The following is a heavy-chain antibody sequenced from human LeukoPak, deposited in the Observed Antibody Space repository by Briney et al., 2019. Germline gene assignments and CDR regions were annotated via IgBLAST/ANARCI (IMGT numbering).Heavy chain of an antibody. D-gene: IGHD3-10*01. CDR1: GGSISSSNL. CDR2: VSHRGDT. V-gene: IGHV4/OR15-8*02. J-gene: IGHJ4*02. Sequence: SESLSLTCAVFGGSISSSNLWSWVRQPPGKGLEWIGEVSHRGDTNYNPSLKSRVTISIDKSKNQFSLRLTSVTAADTAVYYCTRGGLTFGGNWGQGILVTVSS. CDR3: TRGGLTFGGN.